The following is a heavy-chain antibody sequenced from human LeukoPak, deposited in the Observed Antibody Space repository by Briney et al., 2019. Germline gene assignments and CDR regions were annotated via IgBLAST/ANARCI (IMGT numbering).Heavy chain of an antibody. D-gene: IGHD2-15*01. CDR2: IYTSGST. CDR3: AKFGGMCDSMVVAATRRFDY. V-gene: IGHV4-4*07. J-gene: IGHJ4*02. CDR1: GGSISSYY. Sequence: PSETLSLTCTVSGGSISSYYWSWIRQPAGKGLEWIGRIYTSGSTNYNPSLKSRVTMSVHTSKNQFSLKLSSVTAADTAVYYCAKFGGMCDSMVVAATRRFDYWGQGTLVTVSS.